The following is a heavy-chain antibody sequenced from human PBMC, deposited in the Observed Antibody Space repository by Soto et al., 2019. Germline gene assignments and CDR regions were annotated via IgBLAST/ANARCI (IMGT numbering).Heavy chain of an antibody. V-gene: IGHV1-3*01. Sequence: QVQLVQSGAEVKKPGASVKVSCKASGYTFTSYAMHWVRQAPGQRLEWMGWINAGNGNTKYSQKFQGRVTITRDTSASTAYMELSSLRSEDTAVYYCARAPLSPPGYSSSGNNYFDYWGQGTLVTVSS. CDR3: ARAPLSPPGYSSSGNNYFDY. CDR2: INAGNGNT. D-gene: IGHD6-13*01. J-gene: IGHJ4*02. CDR1: GYTFTSYA.